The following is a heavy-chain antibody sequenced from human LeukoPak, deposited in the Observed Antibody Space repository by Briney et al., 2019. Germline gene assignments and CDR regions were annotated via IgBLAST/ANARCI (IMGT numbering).Heavy chain of an antibody. Sequence: ASVKVSCKASGYTFTDYYIHWLRQAPGQGLEWLGWINPNSGDTNYAQDFQGRVALTRDTSINTAYMELSSLRSDDTAVYYCAKEGSSGWVPNYWGQGTLVTVSS. D-gene: IGHD6-19*01. J-gene: IGHJ4*02. CDR3: AKEGSSGWVPNY. CDR2: INPNSGDT. CDR1: GYTFTDYY. V-gene: IGHV1-2*02.